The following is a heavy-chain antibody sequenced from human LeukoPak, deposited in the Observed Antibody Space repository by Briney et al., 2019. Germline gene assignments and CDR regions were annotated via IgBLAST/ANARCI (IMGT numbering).Heavy chain of an antibody. J-gene: IGHJ4*02. CDR3: ARVGDCTNGVCYRYYFDY. V-gene: IGHV1-2*06. Sequence: ASVKVSCKASGYTFTSYYMHWVRQAPGQGLEWMGRINPNSGGTNYAQKFQGRVTMARDTSISTAYMELSRLRSDDTAVYYCARVGDCTNGVCYRYYFDYWGQGTLVTVSS. CDR1: GYTFTSYY. CDR2: INPNSGGT. D-gene: IGHD2-8*01.